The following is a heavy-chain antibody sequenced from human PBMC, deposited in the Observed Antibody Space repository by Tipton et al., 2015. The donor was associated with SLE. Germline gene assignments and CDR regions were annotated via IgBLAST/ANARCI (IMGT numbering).Heavy chain of an antibody. CDR1: GRSFIGSY. V-gene: IGHV4-34*01. Sequence: TLSLTCAVYGRSFIGSYWTWIRQPPGKGLEWIGDIDHSGVTHYNPSLKSRVTISADTSKNHFSLELTSVTAADTAVYYCARQRLRLLSPLDAWGQGTTVTVS. CDR3: ARQRLRLLSPLDA. CDR2: IDHSGVT. D-gene: IGHD3-10*01. J-gene: IGHJ6*02.